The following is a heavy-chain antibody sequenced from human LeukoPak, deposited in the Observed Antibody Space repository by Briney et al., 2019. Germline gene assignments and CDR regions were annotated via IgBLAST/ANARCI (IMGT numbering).Heavy chain of an antibody. CDR1: GFTFSSYA. CDR3: AKDLQVLRFLEWLASPYYDY. J-gene: IGHJ4*02. CDR2: ISGSGGTT. D-gene: IGHD3-3*01. V-gene: IGHV3-23*01. Sequence: GGSLRLSCAASGFTFSSYAMSWVRQAPGKGLEWVSGISGSGGTTYYADSVKGRFTISRDNSKNTLNLQMNSLRAEDTAVYYCAKDLQVLRFLEWLASPYYDYWGQGTLVTVSS.